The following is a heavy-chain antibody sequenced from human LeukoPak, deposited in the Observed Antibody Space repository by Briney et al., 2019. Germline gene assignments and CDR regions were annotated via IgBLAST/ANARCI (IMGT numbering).Heavy chain of an antibody. CDR1: GGSISGYY. D-gene: IGHD1-26*01. CDR2: IHYSGST. V-gene: IGHV4-59*01. CDR3: ARRAKGSGSYDY. J-gene: IGHJ4*02. Sequence: SETLSLTCSVSGGSISGYYWSWIRQPPGKGLEWIAYIHYSGSTNYNPSLKSRVTISVDTSKNQFSLKLSSVTAADTAVYYCARRAKGSGSYDYWGQGTLVIVSS.